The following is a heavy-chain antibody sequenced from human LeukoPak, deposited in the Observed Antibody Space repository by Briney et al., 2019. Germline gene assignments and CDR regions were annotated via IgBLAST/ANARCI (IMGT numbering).Heavy chain of an antibody. D-gene: IGHD6-13*01. CDR3: ARGSGYSSSWGYFDY. Sequence: GGSLRLSCAASGFTFSSYWMSWVRQAPGEGLEWVANIKQDGSEKYYVDSVKGRFTISRDNAKNSLYLQMNSLRAEDTAVYYCARGSGYSSSWGYFDYWGQGTLVTVSS. CDR1: GFTFSSYW. J-gene: IGHJ4*02. V-gene: IGHV3-7*01. CDR2: IKQDGSEK.